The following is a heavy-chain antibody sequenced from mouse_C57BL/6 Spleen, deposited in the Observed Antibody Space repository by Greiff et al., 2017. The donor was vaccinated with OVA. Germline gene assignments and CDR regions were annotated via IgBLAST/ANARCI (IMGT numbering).Heavy chain of an antibody. V-gene: IGHV1-18*01. J-gene: IGHJ2*01. CDR1: GYTFTDYN. CDR3: ARDYGSSVLDY. CDR2: INPNNGGT. D-gene: IGHD1-1*01. Sequence: EVQLQQSGPELVKPGASVKLPCKASGYTFTDYNMDWVKQSHGKSLEWIGDINPNNGGTIYNQKFKGKATVTVDKSSSTAYMELRSLTSEDTAVYYCARDYGSSVLDYWGQGTTLTVSS.